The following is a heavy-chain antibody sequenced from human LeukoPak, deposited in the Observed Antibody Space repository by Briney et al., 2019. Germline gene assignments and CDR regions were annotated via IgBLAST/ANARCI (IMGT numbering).Heavy chain of an antibody. CDR3: AKTMYYDSTPFDV. CDR2: ISGSGGST. J-gene: IGHJ6*02. Sequence: PGGSLRLSCAASGFTFSSYAMGWVRQAPGKGLEWVSAISGSGGSTYYADSVKGRFTISRDNSKNTLYLQMNSLRAEDTAVYYCAKTMYYDSTPFDVWGQGTTVTVSS. CDR1: GFTFSSYA. V-gene: IGHV3-23*01. D-gene: IGHD3-22*01.